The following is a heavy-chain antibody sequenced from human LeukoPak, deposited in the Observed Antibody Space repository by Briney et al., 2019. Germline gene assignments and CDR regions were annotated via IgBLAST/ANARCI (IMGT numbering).Heavy chain of an antibody. CDR2: ISGSGGST. CDR1: GFTFSSYA. D-gene: IGHD3-10*01. J-gene: IGHJ4*02. CDR3: AKCLPDYYRFDY. Sequence: GGSLRLSCAASGFTFSSYAMTWVRQAPGKGLEWVSGISGSGGSTYYADSVKGRFTISRDNSKNTLYLQMNSLRAEDTAVYYCAKCLPDYYRFDYRGQGTLVTVSS. V-gene: IGHV3-23*01.